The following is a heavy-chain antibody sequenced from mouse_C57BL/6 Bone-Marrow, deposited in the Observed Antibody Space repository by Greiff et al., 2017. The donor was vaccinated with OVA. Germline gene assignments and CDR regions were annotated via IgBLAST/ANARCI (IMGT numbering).Heavy chain of an antibody. J-gene: IGHJ2*01. Sequence: EVKVEASGGGLVKPGGSLKLSCAASGFTFSDYGMHWVRQAPEKGLEWVAYISSGSSTIYYADTVKGRFTISRDNAKNTLFLQMTSLRSEDTAVYYCARWGGLRRDFDYWGQGTTLTVSS. CDR3: ARWGGLRRDFDY. D-gene: IGHD2-4*01. CDR1: GFTFSDYG. V-gene: IGHV5-17*01. CDR2: ISSGSSTI.